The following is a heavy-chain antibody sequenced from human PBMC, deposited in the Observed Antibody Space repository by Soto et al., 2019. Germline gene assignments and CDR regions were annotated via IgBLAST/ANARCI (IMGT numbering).Heavy chain of an antibody. J-gene: IGHJ4*02. CDR3: ARHEGNGNVWPLDY. CDR2: IHYSGST. Sequence: SETLSLTCTVSGDSIGTTHSYWAWIRQSPGKGLEWIGNIHYSGSTYYMPSRRSRVTLSVDTSKNQFSLRLTSVTAEDTAVYCCARHEGNGNVWPLDYWGQGILVTVSS. D-gene: IGHD2-8*01. V-gene: IGHV4-39*01. CDR1: GDSIGTTHSY.